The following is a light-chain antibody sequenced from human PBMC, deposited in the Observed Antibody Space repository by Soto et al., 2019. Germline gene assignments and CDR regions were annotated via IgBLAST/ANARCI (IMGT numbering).Light chain of an antibody. CDR3: LQYYSTPSLT. CDR2: WAS. J-gene: IGKJ3*01. Sequence: DIVMTQSPDSLAVSLGERATINCKSSQSVLYSSNNKNYLAWYQQKPGQPPKLLIYWASTRESGVPDRFSGSGSATDFTLTISSLQAEDVAVYYCLQYYSTPSLTFGPGTKVDIK. CDR1: QSVLYSSNNKNY. V-gene: IGKV4-1*01.